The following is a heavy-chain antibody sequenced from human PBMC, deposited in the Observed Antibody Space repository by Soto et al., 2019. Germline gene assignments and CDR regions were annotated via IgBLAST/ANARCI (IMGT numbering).Heavy chain of an antibody. CDR3: ARDPGQEPTDY. CDR1: GFTFSSYA. J-gene: IGHJ4*02. Sequence: LRLSCAASGFTFSSYAMHWVRQAPGKGLEWVAVISYDGSNKYYADSVKGRFTISRDNSKNTLYLQMNSLRAEDTAVYYCARDPGQEPTDYWGQGTLVTVSS. V-gene: IGHV3-30-3*01. D-gene: IGHD1-1*01. CDR2: ISYDGSNK.